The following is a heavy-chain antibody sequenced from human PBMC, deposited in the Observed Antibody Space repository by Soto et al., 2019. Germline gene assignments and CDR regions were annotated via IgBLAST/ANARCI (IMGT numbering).Heavy chain of an antibody. CDR3: ARGYY. CDR2: IKLDGSER. J-gene: IGHJ4*02. D-gene: IGHD2-15*01. Sequence: EVQLVASGGGLVQPGGSLRLSCAASGFTCSSVRCYWMSWVRQAPGKGLEWVANIKLDGSERYYVDSVKGRFTISRADARNSRYLQMNSLRAEDTAIYYCARGYYWGQGTLVSVSS. V-gene: IGHV3-7*01. CDR1: GFTCSSVRCYW.